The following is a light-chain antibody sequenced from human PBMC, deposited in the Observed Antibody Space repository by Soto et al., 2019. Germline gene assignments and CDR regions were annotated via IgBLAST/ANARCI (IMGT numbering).Light chain of an antibody. V-gene: IGKV3-11*01. CDR3: QQRSNWPLT. CDR2: DAT. CDR1: QSVSNF. J-gene: IGKJ4*01. Sequence: EIVLTQSPATLSVSPGERATLSCRASQSVSNFLAWYQQKPGQVPRLLIFDATYRATGVPARFSGSGSGKDFTLTISSLAPEDVAAYYCQQRSNWPLTFGGGTKVEIK.